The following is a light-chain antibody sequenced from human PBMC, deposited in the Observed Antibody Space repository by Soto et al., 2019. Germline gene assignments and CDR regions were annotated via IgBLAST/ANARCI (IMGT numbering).Light chain of an antibody. J-gene: IGKJ4*01. CDR1: QSVSSY. V-gene: IGKV3-11*01. CDR2: DAS. CDR3: QHRSNWPLT. Sequence: EIVLTQSPATLSLSPGERVVLSCRASQSVSSYLGWYQQKPGQAPRLLIYDASNRATGIPARFSGSGSGTDFTLTISSLEPEDFAVYHCQHRSNWPLTFGGWTKLEIK.